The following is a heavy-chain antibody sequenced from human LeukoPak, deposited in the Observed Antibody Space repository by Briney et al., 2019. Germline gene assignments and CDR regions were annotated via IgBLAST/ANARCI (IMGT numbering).Heavy chain of an antibody. CDR2: IGTAGDT. CDR1: GFTFSSYD. Sequence: GGSLRLSCAASGFTFSSYDVHWVRQATGKGLEWVSAIGTAGDTYYPGSVKGRFTISRENAKNSLYLQMNSLRAGDTAVYYCATRYSSGSGAFDIWGQGTMVTVSS. V-gene: IGHV3-13*01. J-gene: IGHJ3*02. D-gene: IGHD6-19*01. CDR3: ATRYSSGSGAFDI.